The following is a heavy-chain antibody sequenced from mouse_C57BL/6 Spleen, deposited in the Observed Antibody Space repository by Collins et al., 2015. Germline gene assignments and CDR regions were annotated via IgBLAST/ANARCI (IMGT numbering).Heavy chain of an antibody. CDR1: GYTFTSYW. Sequence: KLSCKASGYTFTSYWMHWVKQRPEQGLEWIGWIDPENGDTEYASKFQGKATITADTSSNTAYLQLSSLTSEDTAVYYCTSHYYWGQGTTLTVSS. CDR3: TSHYY. CDR2: IDPENGDT. V-gene: IGHV14-4*01. J-gene: IGHJ2*01.